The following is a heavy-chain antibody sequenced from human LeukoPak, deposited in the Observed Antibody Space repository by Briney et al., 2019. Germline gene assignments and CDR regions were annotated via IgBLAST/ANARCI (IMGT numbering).Heavy chain of an antibody. Sequence: PSETLSLTCTVSGGSISTYYWSWIRQPPGKGLKWIGYVYYSGNTNYNPSLKSRVTVSVDTSKNQFSLKLSSVTAADTAVYYCARVGRGHFDYWGQGTLVTVSS. J-gene: IGHJ4*02. CDR1: GGSISTYY. CDR2: VYYSGNT. CDR3: ARVGRGHFDY. V-gene: IGHV4-59*01.